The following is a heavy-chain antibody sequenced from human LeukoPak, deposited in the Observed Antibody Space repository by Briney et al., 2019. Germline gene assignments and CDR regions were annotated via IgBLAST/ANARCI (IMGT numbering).Heavy chain of an antibody. D-gene: IGHD4-17*01. Sequence: GGSLRLSCAASGFTFDDYAMHWVRQAPGKGLEWVSGISWSSGSIGYADSVKVRFTISRDNAKNSLYLQMNSLRAEDMALYYCAVEGPYGDYALGYWGQGTLVTVSS. J-gene: IGHJ4*02. CDR1: GFTFDDYA. CDR3: AVEGPYGDYALGY. CDR2: ISWSSGSI. V-gene: IGHV3-9*03.